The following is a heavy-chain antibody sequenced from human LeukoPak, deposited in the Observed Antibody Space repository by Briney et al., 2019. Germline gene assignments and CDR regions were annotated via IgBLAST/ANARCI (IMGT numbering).Heavy chain of an antibody. J-gene: IGHJ4*02. CDR2: INNDGSGT. CDR1: GFTFRSHW. V-gene: IGHV3-74*01. CDR3: ARDGILGSHDC. Sequence: GGSLRLSCAASGFTFRSHWMHWVRQTPGKGLVWVSHINNDGSGTSYADSVKGRSTITRDNAKNTLFLQMNGLRAEDTAVYYCARDGILGSHDCWGQGTLVTVSS. D-gene: IGHD3-3*02.